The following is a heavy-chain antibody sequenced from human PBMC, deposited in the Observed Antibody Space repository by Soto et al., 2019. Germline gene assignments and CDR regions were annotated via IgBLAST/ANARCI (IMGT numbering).Heavy chain of an antibody. J-gene: IGHJ3*01. CDR2: IIPMLTVT. V-gene: IGHV1-69*02. Sequence: QVHLIQSGAEVKKPGSSVKVSCKAAGGTFNTYTLFWVRQAPGHGLEWMGRIIPMLTVTNSAQKFQGRLTLTADKSTGTAFMDLTSLRSDDTAVYYCSIGSWSAETFDVWGQGTMVTVSS. CDR1: GGTFNTYT. D-gene: IGHD2-2*01. CDR3: SIGSWSAETFDV.